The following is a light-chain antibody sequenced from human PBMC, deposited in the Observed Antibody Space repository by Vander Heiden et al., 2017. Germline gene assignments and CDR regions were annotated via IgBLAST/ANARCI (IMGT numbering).Light chain of an antibody. CDR1: QGIGNK. J-gene: IGKJ1*01. CDR2: AAS. CDR3: LQHNTFPRT. Sequence: DIQMTQSPSSLSASVGDRVTITCRASQGIGNKLGWYQQKPGKAPKRVIYAASNLQSGVPSRFSGSGSGTEFTLTISSLQPEDFATYYCLQHNTFPRTFGQGTKVEI. V-gene: IGKV1-17*01.